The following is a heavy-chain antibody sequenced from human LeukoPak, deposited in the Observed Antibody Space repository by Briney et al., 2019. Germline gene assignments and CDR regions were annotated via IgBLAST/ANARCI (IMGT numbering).Heavy chain of an antibody. V-gene: IGHV3-23*01. D-gene: IGHD1-26*01. J-gene: IGHJ5*02. Sequence: GGSLRLSCAASGFTFSSHSMNWVRQAPGKGLEWVSGIVGSSGNTYYADSVKGRFTISRDISKSTLYLQMNSLRVEDTAQYYCAKDKIVGDGRWDFDHWGRGTLVTVSS. CDR3: AKDKIVGDGRWDFDH. CDR1: GFTFSSHS. CDR2: IVGSSGNT.